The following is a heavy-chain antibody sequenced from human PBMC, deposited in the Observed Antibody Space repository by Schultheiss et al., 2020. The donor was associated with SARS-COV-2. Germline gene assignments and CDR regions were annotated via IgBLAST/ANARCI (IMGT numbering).Heavy chain of an antibody. D-gene: IGHD2-15*01. V-gene: IGHV4-31*03. J-gene: IGHJ4*02. Sequence: SETLSLTCTVSGGSISSGTYYWTWIRQHPGKGLEWIGYMSYSGSTYYNPSLKSRVTVSVDTSKNQFSLKLTSVTAADTAVYYCVRDCGGSIPYFDYWGQGTLVTVSS. CDR3: VRDCGGSIPYFDY. CDR1: GGSISSGTYY. CDR2: MSYSGST.